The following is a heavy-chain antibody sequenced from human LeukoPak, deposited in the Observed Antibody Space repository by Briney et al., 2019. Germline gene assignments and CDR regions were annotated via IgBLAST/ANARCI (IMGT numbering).Heavy chain of an antibody. J-gene: IGHJ4*02. Sequence: SETLSLTCTVSGGSISSYHWSWIRQPPGKGLEWIGYIYYSGSTNYNPSLKSRVTISVDTSKNQFALKLSSVTAANTAVYYCARSLGSNSGLFDYWGQGTLVTVSS. V-gene: IGHV4-59*01. CDR1: GGSISSYH. CDR3: ARSLGSNSGLFDY. D-gene: IGHD2/OR15-2a*01. CDR2: IYYSGST.